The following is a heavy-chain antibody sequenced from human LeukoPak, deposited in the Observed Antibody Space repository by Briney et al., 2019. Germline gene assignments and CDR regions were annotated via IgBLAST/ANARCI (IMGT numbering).Heavy chain of an antibody. V-gene: IGHV1-18*01. Sequence: GASVKVSCKASGYTFTSYGISWVRQAPGQGLEWMGWISAYNGNTNYAQKLQGRVTMTTDTSTSTAYMELRSLRSDDTAVYYCAKDLWIKTLVGAVYWGQGTLVTVSS. D-gene: IGHD1-26*01. CDR2: ISAYNGNT. CDR3: AKDLWIKTLVGAVY. J-gene: IGHJ4*02. CDR1: GYTFTSYG.